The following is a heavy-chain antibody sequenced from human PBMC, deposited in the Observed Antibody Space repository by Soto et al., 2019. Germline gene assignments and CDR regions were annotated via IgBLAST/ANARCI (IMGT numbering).Heavy chain of an antibody. CDR1: GYTFTSYD. Sequence: ASVKVSCKASGYTFTSYDINWVRQATGQGLEWMGWMNPNSGNTGYAQKFQGGVTMTRNTSISTAYMELSSLRSEDTAVYYCARGLMITFGGVIAGLDYWGQGTLVTVSS. CDR2: MNPNSGNT. V-gene: IGHV1-8*01. CDR3: ARGLMITFGGVIAGLDY. J-gene: IGHJ4*02. D-gene: IGHD3-16*02.